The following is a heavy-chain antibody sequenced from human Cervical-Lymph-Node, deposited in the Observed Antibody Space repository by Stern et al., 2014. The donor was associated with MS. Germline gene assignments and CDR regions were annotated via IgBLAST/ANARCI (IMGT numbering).Heavy chain of an antibody. V-gene: IGHV1-46*03. CDR3: ARDLVDGRIGGPGSFDY. CDR1: GYTFTSVY. J-gene: IGHJ4*02. Sequence: VQLVQSGAEVKRPGASVKVSCKASGYTFTSVYMHWVRRGRGQGVEWMGMIKTSDGSTSYAQNFQGRVTLTRDTSTSTVSMELTSLRSEDTAVYYCARDLVDGRIGGPGSFDYWGQGTLVTVSS. CDR2: IKTSDGST. D-gene: IGHD3-10*01.